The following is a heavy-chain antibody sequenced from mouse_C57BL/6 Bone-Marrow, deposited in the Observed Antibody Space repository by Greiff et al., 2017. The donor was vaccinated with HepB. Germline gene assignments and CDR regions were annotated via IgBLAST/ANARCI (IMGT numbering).Heavy chain of an antibody. V-gene: IGHV1-82*01. CDR1: GYAFSSSW. J-gene: IGHJ3*01. CDR3: ARGDYDGRN. Sequence: QVQLKESGPELVKPGASVKISCKASGYAFSSSWMNWVKQRPGKGLEWIGRIYPGDGDTNYNGKFKGKATLTADKSSSTAYMQLSSLTSEDSAVYFCARGDYDGRNWGQGTLVTVSA. CDR2: IYPGDGDT. D-gene: IGHD2-4*01.